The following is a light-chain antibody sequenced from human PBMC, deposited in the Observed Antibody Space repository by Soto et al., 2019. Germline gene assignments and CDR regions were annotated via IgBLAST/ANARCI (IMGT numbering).Light chain of an antibody. V-gene: IGLV2-8*01. CDR2: EVS. CDR1: SSDVGNH. Sequence: QSAPTQPPSASGSPGQSVTIACTGTSSDVGNHVSWYQQHPGKAPKLMIYEVSKWPSGVPDRFSGSKSGNTASLTVSGLQAEDEADYYCCSYAGSNNLLFGGGTKLTVL. CDR3: CSYAGSNNLL. J-gene: IGLJ2*01.